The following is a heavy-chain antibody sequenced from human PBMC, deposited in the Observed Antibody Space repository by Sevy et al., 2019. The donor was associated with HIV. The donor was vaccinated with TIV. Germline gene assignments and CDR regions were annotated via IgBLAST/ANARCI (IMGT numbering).Heavy chain of an antibody. V-gene: IGHV3-33*01. J-gene: IGHJ4*02. CDR2: IWYDGINK. CDR3: ARWGNSSGIDY. D-gene: IGHD3-22*01. CDR1: GFYFG. Sequence: GGPLRLSCTASGFYFGIHWVRQAPGKGLEWVALIWYDGINKDYADSVKGRFTISRDNSKNTVFLQMNSLRAEDTGMYYCARWGNSSGIDYWGQGTLVTVSS.